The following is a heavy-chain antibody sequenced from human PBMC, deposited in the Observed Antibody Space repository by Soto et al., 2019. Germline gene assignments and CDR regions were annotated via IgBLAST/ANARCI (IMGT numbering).Heavy chain of an antibody. J-gene: IGHJ4*02. CDR2: IYYSGST. Sequence: QVQLQESGPGLVKPSETLSLTCSVSGGSIGSYYWSWIRQPPGKGLEWIGYIYYSGSTNYNPSLKSRVTISVDTSKTPFSLTLSSVTAADTAVYYCARGGWRQIDYWGQGTLVTVSS. D-gene: IGHD3-3*01. V-gene: IGHV4-59*08. CDR3: ARGGWRQIDY. CDR1: GGSIGSYY.